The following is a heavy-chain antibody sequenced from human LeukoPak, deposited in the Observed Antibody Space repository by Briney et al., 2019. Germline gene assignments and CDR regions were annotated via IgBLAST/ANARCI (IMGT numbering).Heavy chain of an antibody. J-gene: IGHJ6*03. CDR2: IKQDGSEK. CDR1: GFTFSSYW. Sequence: GGSLRLSCAASGFTFSSYWMSWVRQAPGKGLEWVANIKQDGSEKYYVDSVKGRFTISRDNAKNSLYLQMNSLRAEDTAVYYCAREGSRNYYYYYYMDVWGKGTTVTVSS. D-gene: IGHD1-7*01. V-gene: IGHV3-7*01. CDR3: AREGSRNYYYYYYMDV.